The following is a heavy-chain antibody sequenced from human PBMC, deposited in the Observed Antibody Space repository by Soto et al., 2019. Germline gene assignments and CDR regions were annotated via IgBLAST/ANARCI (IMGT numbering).Heavy chain of an antibody. J-gene: IGHJ4*02. CDR3: ARALLDYYGSGTSDY. V-gene: IGHV1-18*01. Sequence: ASVKVSCKASGYTFTSYVISWVRQAPGQGLEWMGWISAYNGNTNYAQKLQGRVTMTTDTSTSTAYMELRSLRSDDTAVYYCARALLDYYGSGTSDYWGQGTLVTVSS. D-gene: IGHD3-10*01. CDR1: GYTFTSYV. CDR2: ISAYNGNT.